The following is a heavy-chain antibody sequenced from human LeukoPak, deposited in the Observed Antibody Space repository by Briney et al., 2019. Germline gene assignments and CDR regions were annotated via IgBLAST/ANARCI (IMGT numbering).Heavy chain of an antibody. V-gene: IGHV3-66*01. D-gene: IGHD1-26*01. CDR3: ARVGGTRGFYFDY. J-gene: IGHJ4*02. CDR1: GFTVSSNY. Sequence: GGSLRLSCEASGFTVSSNYMSWVRQAPGKGLEWVSVIYSGGSTYYADSVKGRFTISRDNSKNTLYLQMNSLRAEDTAVYYCARVGGTRGFYFDYWGQGTLVTVSS. CDR2: IYSGGST.